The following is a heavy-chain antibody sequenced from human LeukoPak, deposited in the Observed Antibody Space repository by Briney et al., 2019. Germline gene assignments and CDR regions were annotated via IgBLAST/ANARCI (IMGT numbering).Heavy chain of an antibody. CDR3: ARTGVPYSNPWPFDY. CDR1: GFTFSSYG. D-gene: IGHD4-11*01. V-gene: IGHV3-33*01. J-gene: IGHJ4*02. CDR2: IWYDGSNK. Sequence: GSLRLSCAASGFTFSSYGMHWVRQAPGKGLEWVAVIWYDGSNKYYADSVKGRFTISRDNSKNTLYLQMNSLRAEDTAVYYCARTGVPYSNPWPFDYWGQGTLVTVFS.